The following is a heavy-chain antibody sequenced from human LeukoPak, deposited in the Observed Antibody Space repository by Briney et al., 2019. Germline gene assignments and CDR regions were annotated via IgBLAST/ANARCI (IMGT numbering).Heavy chain of an antibody. CDR1: GGSFTSYY. CDR3: ARGPYSSDAGY. CDR2: ISHTGHT. Sequence: SEALSLTCAVYGGSFTSYYWSWIRQPPGKGLEWIGEISHTGHTNYNPSLKSRVTMSVETSKNQLSLILTSVTAADTAVYYCARGPYSSDAGYWGQGTLVTVSS. V-gene: IGHV4-34*01. D-gene: IGHD6-25*01. J-gene: IGHJ4*02.